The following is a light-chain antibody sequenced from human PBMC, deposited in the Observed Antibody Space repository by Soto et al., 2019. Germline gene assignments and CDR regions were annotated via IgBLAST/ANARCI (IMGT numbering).Light chain of an antibody. CDR1: SSNIGAGYA. CDR3: QSYDDSHDWDVV. Sequence: QSVLTQPPSVSGAPGQRVTISCTGSSSNIGAGYAVHWYQQHPGTAPKLLISDNNNRPSGVPDRFSGSKSGTSASLAITGLQAEDEADYYCQSYDDSHDWDVVFGGGTKVTVL. V-gene: IGLV1-40*01. CDR2: DNN. J-gene: IGLJ2*01.